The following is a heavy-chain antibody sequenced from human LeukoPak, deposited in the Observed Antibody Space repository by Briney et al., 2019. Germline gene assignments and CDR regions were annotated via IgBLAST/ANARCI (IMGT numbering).Heavy chain of an antibody. J-gene: IGHJ4*02. CDR1: GYTFTSYA. Sequence: ASVKVSCKASGYTFTSYAMNWVRQAPGQGLEWMGWINTNTGNPTYAQGFTGRFVFSLDTSVSTAYLQISSLKAEDTAVYYCAKDKTHYYDSGGHYPKFDYWGQGTLDSVSS. CDR2: INTNTGNP. D-gene: IGHD3-22*01. CDR3: AKDKTHYYDSGGHYPKFDY. V-gene: IGHV7-4-1*02.